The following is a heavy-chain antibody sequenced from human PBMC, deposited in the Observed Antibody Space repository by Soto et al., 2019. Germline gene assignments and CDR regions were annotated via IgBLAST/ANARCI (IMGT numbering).Heavy chain of an antibody. V-gene: IGHV3-11*06. CDR3: VRGGGGGLFDP. D-gene: IGHD2-15*01. Sequence: GGFLRLSCAGSGFTFGDSYMSWIRQAPGKGLEWLSYISPGSRYPAYADSVKGRFTISRDNAKRSLYLQMMSLTAEDTAIYYCVRGGGGGLFDPWGQGTMVTVPQ. CDR1: GFTFGDSY. J-gene: IGHJ5*02. CDR2: ISPGSRYP.